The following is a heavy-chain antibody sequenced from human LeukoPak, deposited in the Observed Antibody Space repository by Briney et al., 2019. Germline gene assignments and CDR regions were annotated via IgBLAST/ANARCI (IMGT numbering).Heavy chain of an antibody. CDR1: GGSFSGYY. V-gene: IGHV4-34*01. J-gene: IGHJ5*02. CDR3: ARQYSSSWYPSPDWFDP. D-gene: IGHD6-13*01. Sequence: SETLSLTCAVYGGSFSGYYWSWIRQPPGKGLEWIEEINHSGSTNYNPSLKSRVTISVDTSKNQFSLKLSSVTAADTAVYYCARQYSSSWYPSPDWFDPWGQGTLVTVSS. CDR2: INHSGST.